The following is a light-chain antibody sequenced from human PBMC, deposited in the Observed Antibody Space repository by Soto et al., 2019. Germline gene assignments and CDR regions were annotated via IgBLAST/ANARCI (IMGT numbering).Light chain of an antibody. Sequence: QSALTQPASVSGSPGQSITISCTGTSSDVGGYNYVAWYQQHPGKAPKLMIYDVGHRTSGVSDRLSGSKSGNTASLTISGLQAEDEADYYCSSYTTSSTYVFGTGTKLTVL. V-gene: IGLV2-14*03. J-gene: IGLJ1*01. CDR2: DVG. CDR3: SSYTTSSTYV. CDR1: SSDVGGYNY.